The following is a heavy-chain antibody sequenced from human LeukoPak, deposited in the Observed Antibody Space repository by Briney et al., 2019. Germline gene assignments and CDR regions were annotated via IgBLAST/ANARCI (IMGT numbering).Heavy chain of an antibody. D-gene: IGHD6-19*01. Sequence: GGSLRLSCAASGFTFSRYWMTWIRQAPGKGLEWVSYISSSGSTIYYADSVKGRFTISRDNAKNSMYLQMNSLRAEDTAVYYCARDPGQWLVLRNDAFDIWGQGTMVTVSS. CDR1: GFTFSRYW. J-gene: IGHJ3*02. CDR3: ARDPGQWLVLRNDAFDI. V-gene: IGHV3-48*04. CDR2: ISSSGSTI.